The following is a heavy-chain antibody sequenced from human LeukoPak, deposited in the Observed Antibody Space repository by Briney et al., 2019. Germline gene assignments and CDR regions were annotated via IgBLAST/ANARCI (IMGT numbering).Heavy chain of an antibody. V-gene: IGHV1-46*01. CDR3: ARDSYGSDY. Sequence: ASVKVSCKASGYTFSDYHMHWVRQAPGQGLEWMGRIIPSGGSTTYAQKFQSRVTMTRDMSTNTVYIELSSLRSEDTAVYHCARDSYGSDYWGQGTLVTVSS. CDR1: GYTFSDYH. J-gene: IGHJ4*02. CDR2: IIPSGGST. D-gene: IGHD3-16*01.